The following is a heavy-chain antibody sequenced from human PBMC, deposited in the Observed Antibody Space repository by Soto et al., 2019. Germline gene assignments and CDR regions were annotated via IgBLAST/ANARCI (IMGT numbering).Heavy chain of an antibody. Sequence: SETLSLTCTVSGGSIRSGGYYWTWIRQHPGKGLEWIGYNYYSGITYYSPSLKSRVTISLDTSKNQFSLKLSSVTAADTAVYYCARGSSIAGLYYGMDVWGQGTTVTVSS. V-gene: IGHV4-31*03. CDR2: NYYSGIT. CDR1: GGSIRSGGYY. D-gene: IGHD6-6*01. J-gene: IGHJ6*02. CDR3: ARGSSIAGLYYGMDV.